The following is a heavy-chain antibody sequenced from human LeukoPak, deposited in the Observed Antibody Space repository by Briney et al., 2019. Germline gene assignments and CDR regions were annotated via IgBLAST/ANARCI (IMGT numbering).Heavy chain of an antibody. J-gene: IGHJ5*02. CDR1: GGTFSSYT. D-gene: IGHD4-11*01. V-gene: IGHV1-69*02. CDR3: ARGPDYSNYLNWFDP. CDR2: IIPILGIA. Sequence: ASVKVSCKASGGTFSSYTISWVRQAPGQGLEWMGRIIPILGIANYAQKFQGRVTITADKSTSTAYMELSSLRSEDMAVYYCARGPDYSNYLNWFDPWGQGTLVTVSS.